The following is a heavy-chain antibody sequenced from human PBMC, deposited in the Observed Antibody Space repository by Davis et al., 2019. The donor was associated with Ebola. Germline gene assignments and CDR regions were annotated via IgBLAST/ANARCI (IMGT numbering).Heavy chain of an antibody. V-gene: IGHV3-66*01. D-gene: IGHD5-18*01. CDR1: GFTVSSNY. Sequence: GESLKISCAASGFTVSSNYMSWVRQAPGKGLEWVSVIYSTYYADSVKGRFTISRDNSKNTLYLQMNSLRAEDTAVYYCARDFYSLDYWGQGTLVTVSS. J-gene: IGHJ4*02. CDR2: IYST. CDR3: ARDFYSLDY.